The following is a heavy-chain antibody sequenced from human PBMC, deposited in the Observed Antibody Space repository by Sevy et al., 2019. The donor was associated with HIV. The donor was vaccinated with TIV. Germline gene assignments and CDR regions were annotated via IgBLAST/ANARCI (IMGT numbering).Heavy chain of an antibody. CDR3: TYKGRDCSGIGCQIS. CDR2: IKSNIDGAAI. V-gene: IGHV3-15*01. CDR1: EFIFNDAW. D-gene: IGHD2-15*01. Sequence: GGSLRLSCVASEFIFNDAWMHWVRQAPGKGLEWVGRIKSNIDGAAIDYAAPVKGRVTISRDDSKNTVFLQMNSLKSDDTAVYFCTYKGRDCSGIGCQISWGQGTQVTVSS. J-gene: IGHJ5*02.